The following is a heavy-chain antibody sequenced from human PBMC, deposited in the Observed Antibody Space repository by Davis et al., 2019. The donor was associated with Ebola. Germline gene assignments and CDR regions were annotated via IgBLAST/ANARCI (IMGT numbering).Heavy chain of an antibody. D-gene: IGHD6-6*01. V-gene: IGHV4-34*01. J-gene: IGHJ4*02. CDR2: INHSGST. Sequence: PSETLSLTCAVYGGSFSGYYWSWIRQPPGKGLEWIGEINHSGSTNYNPSLKSRVTISVDTSKNQFALKLSSVTAADTAVYYCARERGRSSSPLDYWGQGTLVTVSS. CDR1: GGSFSGYY. CDR3: ARERGRSSSPLDY.